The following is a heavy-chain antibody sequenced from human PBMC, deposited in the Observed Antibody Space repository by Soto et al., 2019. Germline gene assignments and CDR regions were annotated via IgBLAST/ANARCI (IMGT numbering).Heavy chain of an antibody. CDR3: AKSRGVDNYYYGMDV. CDR1: GLSFGSYG. D-gene: IGHD3-10*01. J-gene: IGHJ6*02. CDR2: ISYDGSKK. V-gene: IGHV3-30*18. Sequence: QVQLMESGGGVVQPGGSLRLSCVVSGLSFGSYGMHWVRQAPGKGLEWVALISYDGSKKYYMDSVKGRFTISRDNSLGNLFLQMISLRPEDTAVYYCAKSRGVDNYYYGMDVWGQGTTVTVSS.